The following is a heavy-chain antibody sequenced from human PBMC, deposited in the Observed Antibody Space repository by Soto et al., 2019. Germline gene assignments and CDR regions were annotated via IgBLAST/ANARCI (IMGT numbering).Heavy chain of an antibody. CDR3: TRSEAAGYYYYGMDV. CDR2: IRSKAYGGAT. Sequence: GGSVRLSCTASGFTFGDYAMSWVRQAPGKGLEWVGFIRSKAYGGATEYAASVKGRFTISRDDSKSIAYLQMNSLKTEDTAVYYCTRSEAAGYYYYGMDVWGQGTMVTVSS. CDR1: GFTFGDYA. V-gene: IGHV3-49*04. J-gene: IGHJ6*02. D-gene: IGHD6-13*01.